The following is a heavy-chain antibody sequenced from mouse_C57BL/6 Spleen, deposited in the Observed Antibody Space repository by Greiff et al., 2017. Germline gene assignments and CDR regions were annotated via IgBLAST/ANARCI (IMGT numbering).Heavy chain of an antibody. V-gene: IGHV1-64*01. J-gene: IGHJ2*01. CDR1: GYTFTSYW. D-gene: IGHD1-1*01. CDR2: IHPNSGST. CDR3: ASYGSSYGVDY. Sequence: QVQLQQPGAELVKPGASVKLSCKASGYTFTSYWMHWVKQRPGQGLEWIGMIHPNSGSTNYNEKFKSKATLTVDKSSSTAYMQLSSLTSEDSAVYYCASYGSSYGVDYWGQGTTLTVSS.